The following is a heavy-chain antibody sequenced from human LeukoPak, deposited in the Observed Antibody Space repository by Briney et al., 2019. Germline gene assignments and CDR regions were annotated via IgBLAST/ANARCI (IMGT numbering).Heavy chain of an antibody. CDR2: ISSSSSYI. Sequence: PGGSLRLSCAASGFTFSSYSMNWVRQAPGKGLEWVSSISSSSSYIYYADSVKGRFTISRDNAKNSLYLQMNSLRAEDTAVYYCAKDIRYSSSWYVGYYYYGMDVWGQGTTVTVSS. CDR1: GFTFSSYS. J-gene: IGHJ6*02. D-gene: IGHD6-13*01. CDR3: AKDIRYSSSWYVGYYYYGMDV. V-gene: IGHV3-21*01.